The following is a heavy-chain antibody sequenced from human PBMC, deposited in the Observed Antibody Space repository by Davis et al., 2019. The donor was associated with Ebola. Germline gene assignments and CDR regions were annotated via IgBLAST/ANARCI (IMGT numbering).Heavy chain of an antibody. CDR1: TFMFGYFL. V-gene: IGHV3-7*03. D-gene: IGHD3-22*01. Sequence: GESLKISCAASTFMFGYFLMSWLRQAPGKGLEWVANIRQDGSEKYYVDSVKGRFTISRDNAKNLRYLQMNSLRAEDTAIYYCASERLTTSGYYLGYWGQGTPVTVSS. CDR2: IRQDGSEK. CDR3: ASERLTTSGYYLGY. J-gene: IGHJ4*02.